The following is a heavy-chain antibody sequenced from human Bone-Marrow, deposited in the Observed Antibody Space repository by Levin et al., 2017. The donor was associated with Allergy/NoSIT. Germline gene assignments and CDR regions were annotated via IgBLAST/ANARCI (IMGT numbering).Heavy chain of an antibody. J-gene: IGHJ4*02. Sequence: ASVKVSCKASAHIFSNSGVSWVRQAPGQGLEWMGWVSAYNGDTNYVQKLQGRVTMTTDTSTSTVYMELRSLRSDDTAVYYCARHGDYGGFDYWGQGTLVTVSA. CDR1: AHIFSNSG. CDR3: ARHGDYGGFDY. V-gene: IGHV1-18*01. D-gene: IGHD4-17*01. CDR2: VSAYNGDT.